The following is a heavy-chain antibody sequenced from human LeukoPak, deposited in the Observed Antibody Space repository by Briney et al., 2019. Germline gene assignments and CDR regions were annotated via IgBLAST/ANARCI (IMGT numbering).Heavy chain of an antibody. J-gene: IGHJ4*02. D-gene: IGHD3-9*01. Sequence: SETLSLTCTVSGGSITGGYYWSWLRQPPGKGLEWIGHIHYTGVINYDPSLKSRVTISVDTSKNQFPLKLSSVTAADTAVYYCARATYDILTGYWVFDYWGQGTLVTVSS. CDR2: IHYTGVI. CDR1: GGSITGGYY. CDR3: ARATYDILTGYWVFDY. V-gene: IGHV4-61*08.